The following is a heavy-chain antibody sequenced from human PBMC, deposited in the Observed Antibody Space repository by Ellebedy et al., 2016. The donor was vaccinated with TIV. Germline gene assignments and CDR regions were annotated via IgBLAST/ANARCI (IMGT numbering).Heavy chain of an antibody. CDR3: AGGLTYCGGDCSGYFQH. D-gene: IGHD2-21*02. CDR2: INHNGKT. CDR1: GGSFSGYY. J-gene: IGHJ1*01. V-gene: IGHV4-34*01. Sequence: GSLRLSCAVYGGSFSGYYWSWIRQPPGKGLEWIGEINHNGKTNYSPSLNSRVTVSVDTSKNQFSLKLSSVTAADTAVYYCAGGLTYCGGDCSGYFQHWGQGTLVTVSS.